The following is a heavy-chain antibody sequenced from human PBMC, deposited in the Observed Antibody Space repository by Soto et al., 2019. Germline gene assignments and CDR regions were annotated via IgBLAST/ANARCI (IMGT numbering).Heavy chain of an antibody. CDR3: AKEYEAYCGGDCHSRGDAFDI. J-gene: IGHJ3*02. CDR2: ISYDGSNK. Sequence: GGSLRLSCAASGFTFSSYGMHWVRQAPGKGLEWVAVISYDGSNKYYADSVKGRFTISRDNSKNTLYLQMNSLRAEDTAVYYCAKEYEAYCGGDCHSRGDAFDIWGQGTMVTVSS. V-gene: IGHV3-30*18. CDR1: GFTFSSYG. D-gene: IGHD2-21*02.